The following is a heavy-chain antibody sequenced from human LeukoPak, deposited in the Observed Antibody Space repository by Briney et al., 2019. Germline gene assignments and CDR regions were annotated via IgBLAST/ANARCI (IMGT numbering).Heavy chain of an antibody. CDR1: LGTLSSYA. V-gene: IGHV1-69*01. CDR2: IIPIFGTA. CDR3: AREYSSSSSFDY. Sequence: ASVKVSCKASLGTLSSYAISWVRQAPGQGLEWMGGIIPIFGTANYAQKLQGRVTLTAEESTSTAYMELSSLRSEDTAVYYCAREYSSSSSFDYWGQGTLVTVSS. D-gene: IGHD6-6*01. J-gene: IGHJ4*02.